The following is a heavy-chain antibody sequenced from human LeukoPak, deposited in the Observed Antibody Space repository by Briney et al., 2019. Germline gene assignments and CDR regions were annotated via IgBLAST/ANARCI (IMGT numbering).Heavy chain of an antibody. D-gene: IGHD3-3*01. Sequence: RGGSLLLSCAVSGFSLISNYMSWVRQAPGEGLEWVSVLYSGGNTYYADSVKGRFTISRDNSKNTLYLQMNSLRTEDTAVYYCTKTTSVFGVGATFFDHWGQGARVTVSS. CDR3: TKTTSVFGVGATFFDH. J-gene: IGHJ4*02. CDR1: GFSLISNY. CDR2: LYSGGNT. V-gene: IGHV3-53*01.